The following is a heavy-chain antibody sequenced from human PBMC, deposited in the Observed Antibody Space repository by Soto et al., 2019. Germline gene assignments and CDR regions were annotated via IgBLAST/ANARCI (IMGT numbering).Heavy chain of an antibody. CDR3: ARLYMVRGVMDWFDP. D-gene: IGHD3-10*01. CDR2: IYYSGST. Sequence: SETLSLTCTVSGGSISSYYWSWIRQPPGKGLEWTGYIYYSGSTNYNPSLKSRVTISVDTSKNQFSLKLSSVTAADTAVYYCARLYMVRGVMDWFDPWGQGTLVTSPQ. V-gene: IGHV4-59*12. J-gene: IGHJ5*02. CDR1: GGSISSYY.